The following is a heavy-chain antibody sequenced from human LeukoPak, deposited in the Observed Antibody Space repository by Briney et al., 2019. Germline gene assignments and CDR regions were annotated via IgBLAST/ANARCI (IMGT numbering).Heavy chain of an antibody. CDR2: ISGSGGST. CDR1: GFTFSSYA. Sequence: GGSLRLSCAASGFTFSSYAMSWVRQAPGKGLEWVSAISGSGGSTYYADSVKGRFTISRDTSKNTLYLQMNSLRAEDTAVYYCAKDVYDFWSGPSDYWGQGTLVTVSS. J-gene: IGHJ4*02. V-gene: IGHV3-23*01. D-gene: IGHD3-3*01. CDR3: AKDVYDFWSGPSDY.